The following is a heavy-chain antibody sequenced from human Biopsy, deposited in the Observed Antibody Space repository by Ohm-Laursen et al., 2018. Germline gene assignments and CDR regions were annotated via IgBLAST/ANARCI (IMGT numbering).Heavy chain of an antibody. CDR3: AKDGGQWLGGAFDI. D-gene: IGHD6-19*01. CDR1: GFGFYA. V-gene: IGHV3-30*18. Sequence: SLRLSCSASGFGFYAMNWVRQRPGKGQEWLAVPSFDGSNKYYAESVRGRFTITRDRSRDTLYLQMNRLTNEDTALYYCAKDGGQWLGGAFDIWGHGTMVIVAS. CDR2: PSFDGSNK. J-gene: IGHJ3*02.